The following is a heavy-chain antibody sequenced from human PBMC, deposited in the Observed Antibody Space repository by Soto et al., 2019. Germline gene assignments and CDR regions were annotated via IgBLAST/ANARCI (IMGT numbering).Heavy chain of an antibody. CDR1: GYSFTNYW. V-gene: IGHV5-51*01. D-gene: IGHD2-21*01. Sequence: GESLKISCKGSGYSFTNYWIGWVRQVPGKGLEWMGVIYPGDSDTRFSPSFQGQVTISADKSIYTAYLQWSSLKASDTAMYYCARKAYLFDGHSFGYWGEGTRVTVSS. J-gene: IGHJ4*02. CDR2: IYPGDSDT. CDR3: ARKAYLFDGHSFGY.